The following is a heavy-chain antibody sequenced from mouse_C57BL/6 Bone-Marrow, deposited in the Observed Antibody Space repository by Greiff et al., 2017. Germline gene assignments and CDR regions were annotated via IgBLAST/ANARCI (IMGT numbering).Heavy chain of an antibody. Sequence: VQLQQPGAELVKPGASVKMSCKASGYTFTSYWITWVKQRPGQGLEWIGDIYPGSGSTNYNEKFKSKAKLTVDTASSTAYMQLSSLTSEASAVYYCARQLRGGFAYWGQGTLVTVSA. V-gene: IGHV1-55*01. J-gene: IGHJ3*01. CDR2: IYPGSGST. CDR3: ARQLRGGFAY. D-gene: IGHD3-2*02. CDR1: GYTFTSYW.